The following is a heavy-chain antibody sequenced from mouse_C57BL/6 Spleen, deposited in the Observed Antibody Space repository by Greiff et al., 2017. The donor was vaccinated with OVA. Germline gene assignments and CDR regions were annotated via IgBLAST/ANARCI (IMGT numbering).Heavy chain of an antibody. CDR1: GFTFSSYT. V-gene: IGHV5-9*01. CDR3: ASSYDGYPAWFAY. D-gene: IGHD2-3*01. J-gene: IGHJ3*01. CDR2: ISGGGGNT. Sequence: EVHLVESGGGLVKPGGSLKLSCAASGFTFSSYTMSWVRQTPEKRLVWVATISGGGGNTYYPDSVKGRFTISRDNAKNTLYLQMSSLRSEDTALYYCASSYDGYPAWFAYWGQGTLVTVSA.